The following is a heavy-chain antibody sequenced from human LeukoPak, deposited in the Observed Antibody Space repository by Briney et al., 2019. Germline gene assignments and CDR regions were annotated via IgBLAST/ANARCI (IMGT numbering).Heavy chain of an antibody. D-gene: IGHD2-2*01. V-gene: IGHV4-61*02. J-gene: IGHJ4*02. CDR2: IYTSGST. CDR1: VGSISIGSYY. CDR3: ARDTLHCSSASCSPYCFDY. Sequence: SQSLCLTCAVSVGSISIGSYYGSWIRQPAGRGLELIGRIYTSGSTNYNPSLKSRVTIEVDTSKNPISLKLSSVTAADTVVYYCARDTLHCSSASCSPYCFDYWGQGTLVTVSS.